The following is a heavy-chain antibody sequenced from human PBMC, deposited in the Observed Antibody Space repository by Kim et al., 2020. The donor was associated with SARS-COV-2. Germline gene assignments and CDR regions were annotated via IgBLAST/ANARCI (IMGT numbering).Heavy chain of an antibody. CDR1: GYSFTRYG. CDR2: ISAYNGNR. Sequence: ASVKVSCKASGYSFTRYGINWVRQAPGQGLEWMGWISAYNGNRDFAQKFQDRVTMTTDTSASTAYMELSSLRSDDTAIYYCSREDRYGPLAPDDHWGQGTLVTVSS. V-gene: IGHV1-18*01. J-gene: IGHJ5*02. D-gene: IGHD3-10*01. CDR3: SREDRYGPLAPDDH.